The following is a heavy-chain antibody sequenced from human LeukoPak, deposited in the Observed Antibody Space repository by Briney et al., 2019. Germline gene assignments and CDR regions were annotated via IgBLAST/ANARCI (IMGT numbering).Heavy chain of an antibody. CDR3: ARASTSCYIPRFCNWFDP. CDR2: IYYSGST. J-gene: IGHJ5*02. Sequence: KPSQTLSLTCTVSGGSISSGDYYWSWIRQPPGKGLEWIGYIYYSGSTYYNPSLKSRVTISVDTSKNQFSLKLSSVTAADTAVYYCARASTSCYIPRFCNWFDPWGQGTLVTVSS. CDR1: GGSISSGDYY. V-gene: IGHV4-30-4*08. D-gene: IGHD2-2*02.